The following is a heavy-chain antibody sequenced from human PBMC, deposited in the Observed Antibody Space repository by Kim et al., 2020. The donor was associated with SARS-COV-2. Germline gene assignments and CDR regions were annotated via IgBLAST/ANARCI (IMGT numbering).Heavy chain of an antibody. Sequence: SVKGRFTISRDNSKNTLYLQMSSLRAEDTAVYYCVKTHCSSTSCYFYFDYWGQGTLVTVSS. CDR3: VKTHCSSTSCYFYFDY. D-gene: IGHD2-2*01. J-gene: IGHJ4*02. V-gene: IGHV3-64D*06.